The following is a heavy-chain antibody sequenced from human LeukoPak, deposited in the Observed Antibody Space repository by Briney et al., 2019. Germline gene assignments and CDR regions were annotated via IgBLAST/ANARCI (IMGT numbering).Heavy chain of an antibody. CDR3: AATYFDY. Sequence: GKGLEWVSVLYSGGSTYYADSVKGRFTISRDNSKNTLYLQMNSLRAEDTAVYYCAATYFDYWGQGTLVTVSS. CDR2: LYSGGST. D-gene: IGHD2-15*01. V-gene: IGHV3-66*02. J-gene: IGHJ4*02.